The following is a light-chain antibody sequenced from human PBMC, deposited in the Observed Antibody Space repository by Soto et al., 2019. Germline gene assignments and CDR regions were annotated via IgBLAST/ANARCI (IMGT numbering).Light chain of an antibody. CDR1: QSVGSN. J-gene: IGKJ1*01. Sequence: EVLMTQSPATLSMSPGGRATLSCRASQSVGSNLAWYQQKPGQAPRLLIYGASTRATGIPARFSGSGSGTEFTLTISSLQSEDFAVYYCQQYSIWRTFGQGTKVDIK. CDR3: QQYSIWRT. V-gene: IGKV3-15*01. CDR2: GAS.